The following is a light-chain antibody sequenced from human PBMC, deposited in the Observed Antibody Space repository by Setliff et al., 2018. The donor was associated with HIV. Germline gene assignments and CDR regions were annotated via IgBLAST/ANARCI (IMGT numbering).Light chain of an antibody. V-gene: IGLV2-11*01. CDR1: STDIGTYNY. CDR3: CSYAGSYNYV. Sequence: QSALTQPASVSGSPGQSVTFSCSGSSTDIGTYNYVSWYQQHPGKAPKLIIFNVRGRPSGVPDRFYGSKSGNTASLTISGLQPEDEADYYCCSYAGSYNYVFGSGTKV. CDR2: NVR. J-gene: IGLJ1*01.